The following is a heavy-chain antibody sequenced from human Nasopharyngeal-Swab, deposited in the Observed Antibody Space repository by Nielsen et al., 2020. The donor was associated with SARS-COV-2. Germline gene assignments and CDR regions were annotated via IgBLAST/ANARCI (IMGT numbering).Heavy chain of an antibody. J-gene: IGHJ6*03. CDR1: GFTFSTYW. CDR3: ARGGYSYGKYYYYYMDV. CDR2: IKSDGSSR. D-gene: IGHD5-18*01. Sequence: GESLKISCAASGFTFSTYWMDWVRQPPGKGLVWVSRIKSDGSSRSYADSVKGRFTISRDNAKNSLYLQMNSLRAGDTAVYYCARGGYSYGKYYYYYMDVWGKGTTVTVSS. V-gene: IGHV3-74*01.